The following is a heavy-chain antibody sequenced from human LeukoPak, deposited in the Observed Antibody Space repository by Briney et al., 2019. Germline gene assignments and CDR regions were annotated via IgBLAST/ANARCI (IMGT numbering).Heavy chain of an antibody. CDR2: INPDSGGT. J-gene: IGHJ4*02. V-gene: IGHV1-2*02. CDR3: ARDPFRGDPSGY. CDR1: GYTFTGYY. Sequence: ASVKVSCKASGYTFTGYYMHWVRQAPAQGLEWMGWINPDSGGTNYAQKFQGRVTMTRDTSISTAYMELSRLRSDDTAVYYCARDPFRGDPSGYWGQGTLVTVSS. D-gene: IGHD3-16*01.